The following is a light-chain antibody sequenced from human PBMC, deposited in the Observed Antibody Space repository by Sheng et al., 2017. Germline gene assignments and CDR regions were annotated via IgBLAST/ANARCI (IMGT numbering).Light chain of an antibody. V-gene: IGKV3D-15*01. CDR1: QSITNN. Sequence: EIVMTQSPATLSVSPGERATLSCRASQSITNNLAWYQQKPGQAPRLLIYDTSNRATGIPARFSGSGSGTEFTLTISSLQPEDFATYYCLQHNSYPLTFGGGTKVEIK. CDR3: LQHNSYPLT. J-gene: IGKJ4*01. CDR2: DTS.